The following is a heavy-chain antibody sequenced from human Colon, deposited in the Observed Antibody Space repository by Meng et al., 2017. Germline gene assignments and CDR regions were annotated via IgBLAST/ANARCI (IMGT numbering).Heavy chain of an antibody. CDR1: GFTFSSYE. J-gene: IGHJ3*02. CDR3: ASATYCGGDCYSGDAFDI. V-gene: IGHV3-48*03. CDR2: ISSSGSTI. Sequence: GESLKSSCAASGFTFSSYEMNWVRQAPGKGLEWVSYISSSGSTIYYADSVKGRFTISRDNAKNSLYLQMNSLRAEDTAVYYCASATYCGGDCYSGDAFDIWGQGTMVTVSS. D-gene: IGHD2-21*02.